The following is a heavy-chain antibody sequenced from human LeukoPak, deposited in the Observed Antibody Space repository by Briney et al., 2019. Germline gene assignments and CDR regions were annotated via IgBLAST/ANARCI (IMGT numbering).Heavy chain of an antibody. D-gene: IGHD6-19*01. CDR1: GYTFISYG. CDR3: AGNSEQWLVPARGFDY. V-gene: IGHV1-69*13. CDR2: IIPIFGTA. Sequence: SVKVSCKASGYTFISYGISWVRQAPGQGLEWMGGIIPIFGTANYAQKFQGRVTITADESTSTAYMELSSLRSEDTAVYYCAGNSEQWLVPARGFDYWGQGTLVTVSS. J-gene: IGHJ4*02.